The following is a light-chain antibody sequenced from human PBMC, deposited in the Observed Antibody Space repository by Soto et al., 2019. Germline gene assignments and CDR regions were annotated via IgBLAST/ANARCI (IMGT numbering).Light chain of an antibody. CDR2: AAS. CDR1: QSISSY. V-gene: IGKV1-39*01. CDR3: QQYYSTPRT. Sequence: IHTAWFPSSQSDSVGDSVSVTCWASQSISSYLNWYQQKPGKAPKLLIYAASSLQSGVPSRFSGSGSGTDFTLTISSLQSEDFATYYCQQYYSTPRTFGQGTKVDIK. J-gene: IGKJ1*01.